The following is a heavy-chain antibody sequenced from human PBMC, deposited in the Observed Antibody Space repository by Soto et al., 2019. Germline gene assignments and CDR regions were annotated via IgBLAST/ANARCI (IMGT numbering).Heavy chain of an antibody. J-gene: IGHJ6*02. CDR3: AKDHEDTAMVTRLYYYGMDV. CDR1: GFTFSSYG. V-gene: IGHV3-30*18. Sequence: QVQLVESGGGVVQPGRSLRLSCAASGFTFSSYGMHWVRQAPGKGLEWVAVISYDGSNKYYADSVKGRFTISRDNSKNTLYLQMNSLRAEDTAVYYCAKDHEDTAMVTRLYYYGMDVWGQGTTVTVSS. CDR2: ISYDGSNK. D-gene: IGHD5-18*01.